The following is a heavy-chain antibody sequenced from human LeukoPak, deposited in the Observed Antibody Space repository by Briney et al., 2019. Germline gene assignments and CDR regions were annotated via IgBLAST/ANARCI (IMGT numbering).Heavy chain of an antibody. Sequence: GGSLRLSCAASGFTFSKYWMSWVRQAPGKGLDWVANINHDGSETYYVDSVKGRLTISRDNAKNSLFLQMISLRAEDTAVYYCAREGIYGSSSPPGYWGQGTLVTVSS. J-gene: IGHJ4*02. V-gene: IGHV3-7*01. CDR3: AREGIYGSSSPPGY. CDR2: INHDGSET. CDR1: GFTFSKYW. D-gene: IGHD6-6*01.